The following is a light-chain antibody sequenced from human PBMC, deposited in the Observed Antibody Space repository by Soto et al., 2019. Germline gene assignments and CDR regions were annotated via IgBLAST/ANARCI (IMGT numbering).Light chain of an antibody. Sequence: DIQMTQSPSTLSASVGDRVTITCRASQSISSWLAWYQQKPGAAPKLLIYEASTLESGVPSRFIGSRSGTEFTLTVSSLQPEDFATYYCQQYNDSFPYTFGQGTKLEI. CDR1: QSISSW. CDR3: QQYNDSFPYT. J-gene: IGKJ2*01. CDR2: EAS. V-gene: IGKV1-5*03.